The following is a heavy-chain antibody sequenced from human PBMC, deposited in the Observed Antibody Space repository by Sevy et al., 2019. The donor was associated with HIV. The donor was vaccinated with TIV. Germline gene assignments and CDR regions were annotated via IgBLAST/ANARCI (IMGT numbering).Heavy chain of an antibody. V-gene: IGHV3-23*01. CDR2: ISGTGNHT. Sequence: GGSLRLSCAASGFTFSSFAMGWVRQAPGKGLDWISVISGTGNHTYYAESVKGRFTISRDNSKNTLFLQMNSLRAEDKAIFYCAKKMGGGSGMAFLVDYWGQGTLVTVSS. CDR1: GFTFSSFA. CDR3: AKKMGGGSGMAFLVDY. D-gene: IGHD2-8*01. J-gene: IGHJ4*02.